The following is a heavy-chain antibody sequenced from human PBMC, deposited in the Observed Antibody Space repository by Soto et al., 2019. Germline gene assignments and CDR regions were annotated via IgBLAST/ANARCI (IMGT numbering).Heavy chain of an antibody. Sequence: EVQLLESGGDLVQPGGSLRLSCAASGFTFNNYAMSWVRQAPGKGLEWVLGLSGSATSTYYADSVKGRFTISRDNSKNTLYLQMTRLRLEDTAIYYCAKGATREWLFDSWGQGTLVTVSS. CDR3: AKGATREWLFDS. D-gene: IGHD3-3*01. CDR1: GFTFNNYA. CDR2: LSGSATST. V-gene: IGHV3-23*01. J-gene: IGHJ5*01.